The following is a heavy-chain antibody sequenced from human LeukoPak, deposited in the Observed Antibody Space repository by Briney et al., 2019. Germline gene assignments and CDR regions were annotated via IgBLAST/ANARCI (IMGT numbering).Heavy chain of an antibody. D-gene: IGHD4-23*01. CDR2: ISGYNGNT. J-gene: IGHJ4*02. CDR3: AKVLRWSSFDY. V-gene: IGHV1-18*01. CDR1: GYTFTSYG. Sequence: ASVKVSCKASGYTFTSYGITWVRQAPGQGLEWMGWISGYNGNTNYEQKLQGRVTMTTDTSTSTAYMELRSLGSDDTAVYYCAKVLRWSSFDYWGQGTLVTVSS.